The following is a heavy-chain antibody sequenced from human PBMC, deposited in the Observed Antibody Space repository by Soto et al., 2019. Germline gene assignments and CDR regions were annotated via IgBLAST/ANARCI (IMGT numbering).Heavy chain of an antibody. CDR1: GYSFPTYW. CDR3: ARHSAIHHYYDSSGSGDALDI. Sequence: PGESLKISCKGSGYSFPTYWLAWVRQMPGKGLEWMGIIYPGDSDARYSPSFQGQVTISADKSINTAYLPWSSLKASDTAMYICARHSAIHHYYDSSGSGDALDIWGQGTMVTVSS. D-gene: IGHD3-22*01. CDR2: IYPGDSDA. J-gene: IGHJ3*02. V-gene: IGHV5-51*01.